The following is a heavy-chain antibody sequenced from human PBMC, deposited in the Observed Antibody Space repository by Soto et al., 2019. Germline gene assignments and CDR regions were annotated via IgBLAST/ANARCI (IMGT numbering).Heavy chain of an antibody. CDR1: GASISSSDYY. CDR3: AREIRYCSNGGCSSSGMDV. V-gene: IGHV4-30-4*01. D-gene: IGHD2-8*01. J-gene: IGHJ6*02. CDR2: SHYSGST. Sequence: QVQLQESGPGLVKPSQTLPLTCTVSGASISSSDYYWSWIRQPPGKGLEWIGYSHYSGSTFYNPSLKSRVTISLDTSKNQFSLRLGSVAATDTAVYFCAREIRYCSNGGCSSSGMDVWGQGTTVTVSS.